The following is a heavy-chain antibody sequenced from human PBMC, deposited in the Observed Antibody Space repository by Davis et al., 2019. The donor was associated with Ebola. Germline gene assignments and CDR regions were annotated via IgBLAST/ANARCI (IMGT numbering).Heavy chain of an antibody. CDR2: INPSTGVT. J-gene: IGHJ4*02. D-gene: IGHD2-15*01. CDR1: GYTFTGYY. V-gene: IGHV1-2*06. Sequence: AASVKVSCKASGYTFTGYYVHWVRQAPGQGLEWMGRINPSTGVTSYAQKFQGRVTMTRDTSISTAYMELSRLRSDDAAVYYCARGGCNGGGCYYYFDYWGQGTLVTVSS. CDR3: ARGGCNGGGCYYYFDY.